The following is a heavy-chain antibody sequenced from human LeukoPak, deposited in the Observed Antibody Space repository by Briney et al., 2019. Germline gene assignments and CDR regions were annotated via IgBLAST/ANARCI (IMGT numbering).Heavy chain of an antibody. CDR1: GLTFSRYA. CDR3: AKDRYSYGLDY. Sequence: PGGSLRLSCAVSGLTFSRYAINWVRQPPGKGLEWVSIISNSGGISVYADSVKGRFTISRDNSKNTLYLQMNSLRAEDTAVYYCAKDRYSYGLDYWGQGTLVTVSS. CDR2: ISNSGGIS. V-gene: IGHV3-23*01. J-gene: IGHJ4*02. D-gene: IGHD5-18*01.